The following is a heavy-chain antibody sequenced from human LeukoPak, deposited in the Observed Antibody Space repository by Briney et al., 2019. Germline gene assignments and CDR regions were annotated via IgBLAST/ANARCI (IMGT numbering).Heavy chain of an antibody. CDR3: ARDRDAGIAAS. CDR1: GFTFSSYS. CDR2: ISSSSSYI. V-gene: IGHV3-21*01. Sequence: GGSLRLSCAASGFTFSSYSMNWVHQAPGKGLEWVSSISSSSSYIYYADSVKGRFTISRDNAKNSLYLQMNSLRAEDTAVYYCARDRDAGIAASWGQGTLVTVSS. J-gene: IGHJ5*02. D-gene: IGHD6-13*01.